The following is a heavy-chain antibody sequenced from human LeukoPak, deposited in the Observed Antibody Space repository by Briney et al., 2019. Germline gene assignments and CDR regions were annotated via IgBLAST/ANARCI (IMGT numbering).Heavy chain of an antibody. J-gene: IGHJ4*02. CDR1: GYTFTSYG. D-gene: IGHD2-2*01. CDR2: ISAYNGNT. Sequence: ASVNVSCKASGYTFTSYGISWVRQAPGHGLEWMGWISAYNGNTNYAQKIQGRATMTTDTSTSTAYMELRSLRSDDTAVYYCARDSDIVVVPAASLFDYWGQGTLVTVSS. V-gene: IGHV1-18*01. CDR3: ARDSDIVVVPAASLFDY.